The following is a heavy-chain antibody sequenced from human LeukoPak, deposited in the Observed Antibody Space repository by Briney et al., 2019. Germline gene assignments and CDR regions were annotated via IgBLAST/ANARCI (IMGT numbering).Heavy chain of an antibody. V-gene: IGHV4-39*01. CDR1: GGSISSGDYY. CDR2: IYYSGST. Sequence: SETLSLTCTVSGGSISSGDYYWGWLRQPPGKGLEWIGGIYYSGSTYYNPSLTSRVTISVDTSKNQFSLKLSSVTAADTAVYYCARLYGYSFAVSRKYFDYWGQGTLVTVPS. D-gene: IGHD5-24*01. CDR3: ARLYGYSFAVSRKYFDY. J-gene: IGHJ4*02.